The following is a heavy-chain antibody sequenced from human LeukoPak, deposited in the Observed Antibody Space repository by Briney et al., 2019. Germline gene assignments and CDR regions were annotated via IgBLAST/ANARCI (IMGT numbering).Heavy chain of an antibody. CDR3: AGFGIVGATGY. D-gene: IGHD1-26*01. CDR1: GFTFSSYE. Sequence: PGGSLRLSCAASGFTFSSYEMNWVRQAPGKGLEWVSYISSSGSTIYDADSVKGRFTISRDNAKNSLYPQMNSLRAEDTAVYYCAGFGIVGATGYWGQGTLVTVSS. CDR2: ISSSGSTI. V-gene: IGHV3-48*03. J-gene: IGHJ4*02.